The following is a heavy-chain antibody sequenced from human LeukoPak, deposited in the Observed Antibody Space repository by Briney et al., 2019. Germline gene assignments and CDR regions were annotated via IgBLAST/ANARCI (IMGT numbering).Heavy chain of an antibody. CDR2: INSDGRST. Sequence: PGGSLRLSCAVSGFTFSNYWMHWVRQAPGKGLVWVSRINSDGRSTSYPDSVKGRFTISRDNAKDTLYLQMNSLRAEDTAVYYCARGTPDYTSSWYPVWGQGALVTVSP. CDR1: GFTFSNYW. D-gene: IGHD6-13*01. V-gene: IGHV3-74*01. J-gene: IGHJ4*02. CDR3: ARGTPDYTSSWYPV.